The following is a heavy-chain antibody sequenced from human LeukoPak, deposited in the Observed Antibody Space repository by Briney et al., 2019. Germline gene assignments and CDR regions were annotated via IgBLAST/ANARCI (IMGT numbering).Heavy chain of an antibody. V-gene: IGHV3-21*01. CDR3: ARGRGITMVRGVMDV. Sequence: GGSLRLSCAASGFTFSSYSMNWVHQAPGKGLEWVSSISSSSSYIYYADSVRGRFTISRDNAKNSLYLQMNSLRAEDTAVYYCARGRGITMVRGVMDVWGQGTTVTVSS. J-gene: IGHJ6*02. D-gene: IGHD3-10*01. CDR1: GFTFSSYS. CDR2: ISSSSSYI.